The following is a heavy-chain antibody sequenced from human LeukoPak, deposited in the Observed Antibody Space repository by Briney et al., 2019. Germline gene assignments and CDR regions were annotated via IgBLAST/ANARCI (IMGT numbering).Heavy chain of an antibody. CDR1: GGSFSGYY. CDR3: VRGYGVGDY. Sequence: SETLSLTCAVYGGSFSGYYWSWIRQPPGKGLEWIGEINHSGSTNYNPSLKSRVTISVDTSKNQFSLKLSSVTAADTAVYYCVRGYGVGDYWGQGTLVTVSS. V-gene: IGHV4-34*01. J-gene: IGHJ4*02. D-gene: IGHD4-17*01. CDR2: INHSGST.